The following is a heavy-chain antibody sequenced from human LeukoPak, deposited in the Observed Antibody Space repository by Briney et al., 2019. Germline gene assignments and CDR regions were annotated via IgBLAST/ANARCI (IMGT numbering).Heavy chain of an antibody. V-gene: IGHV4-34*01. CDR2: INHRGST. CDR1: SGTFSGYY. Sequence: TPETLSLTCAVYSGTFSGYYWSWIRQPPGKGLEWIGEINHRGSTNYNPSLKSRVTISVDTSKNQVSLKLNSVTAADTAVYYCARGHIVVVVATTRSDAFDMWGQGTMVTVSS. CDR3: ARGHIVVVVATTRSDAFDM. D-gene: IGHD2-15*01. J-gene: IGHJ3*02.